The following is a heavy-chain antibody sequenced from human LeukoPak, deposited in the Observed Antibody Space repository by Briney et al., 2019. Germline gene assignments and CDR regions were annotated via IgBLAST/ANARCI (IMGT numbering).Heavy chain of an antibody. Sequence: PGGSLRGSCAASGFIFSSYNMDWVRQAPGKGLEWVSSISSSGTHIYNADSVKGRFTISRDNAKKSLYLQMNSLTVEDTAVYYCARAPLSGNSYSGSYYPDYWGQGTLVTVSS. J-gene: IGHJ4*02. CDR1: GFIFSSYN. D-gene: IGHD1-26*01. CDR3: ARAPLSGNSYSGSYYPDY. CDR2: ISSSGTHI. V-gene: IGHV3-21*01.